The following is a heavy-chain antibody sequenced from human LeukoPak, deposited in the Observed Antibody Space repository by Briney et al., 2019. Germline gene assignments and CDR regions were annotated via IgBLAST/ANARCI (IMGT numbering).Heavy chain of an antibody. D-gene: IGHD2-2*01. CDR2: ISYDGSNK. Sequence: GRSLRLSCAASGFTFSSYAMHWFRQAPGKGLEWVAVISYDGSNKYYADSVKGRFTTSRDNSKNTLYLQMNSLRAEDTAVYYCARDRGYCSSTSCSLDYWGPGTLVTVSS. CDR1: GFTFSSYA. CDR3: ARDRGYCSSTSCSLDY. J-gene: IGHJ4*02. V-gene: IGHV3-30*01.